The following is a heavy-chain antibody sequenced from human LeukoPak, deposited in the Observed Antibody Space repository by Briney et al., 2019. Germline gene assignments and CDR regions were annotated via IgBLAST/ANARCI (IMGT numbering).Heavy chain of an antibody. CDR2: ISYDGGNK. CDR1: GFTFSSYA. V-gene: IGHV3-30-3*01. D-gene: IGHD3-22*01. CDR3: ARGPVNYYDSSGYYFLVREAFDY. Sequence: GGSLRLSCAASGFTFSSYAMHWVRQAPGKGLEWVAVISYDGGNKYYADSVKGRFTISRDNSKNTLYLQMNSLRAEDTAVYYCARGPVNYYDSSGYYFLVREAFDYWGQGTLVTVSS. J-gene: IGHJ4*02.